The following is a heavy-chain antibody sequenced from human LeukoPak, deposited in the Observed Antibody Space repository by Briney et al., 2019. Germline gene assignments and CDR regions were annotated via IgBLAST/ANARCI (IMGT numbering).Heavy chain of an antibody. V-gene: IGHV5-51*01. CDR2: IYPGDSDT. J-gene: IGHJ4*02. Sequence: GGPLEISCQGSGSSFTSYWIGWVRQLPGKGLERLRIIYPGDSDTSYSPSFQGQVTISADKSISTAYLQWSSLKASDTAMYYCARHSTTVTPFDYCGQGTLVTVSS. CDR1: GSSFTSYW. CDR3: ARHSTTVTPFDY. D-gene: IGHD4-17*01.